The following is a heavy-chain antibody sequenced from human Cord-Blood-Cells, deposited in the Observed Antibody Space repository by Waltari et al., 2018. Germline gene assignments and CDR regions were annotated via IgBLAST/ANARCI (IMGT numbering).Heavy chain of an antibody. J-gene: IGHJ5*02. V-gene: IGHV1-8*03. CDR1: GYTFTSYD. D-gene: IGHD6-6*01. CDR2: RNPNSGNT. Sequence: QVQLVQSGAEVKKPGASVKVSCKASGYTFTSYDINWVRQATGQGVEGMGGRNPNSGNTGYAQKFQGRVTITRNTSISTADMELSSLRPEDTAVYYCARGRSGSSNWFDPWGQGTLVTVSS. CDR3: ARGRSGSSNWFDP.